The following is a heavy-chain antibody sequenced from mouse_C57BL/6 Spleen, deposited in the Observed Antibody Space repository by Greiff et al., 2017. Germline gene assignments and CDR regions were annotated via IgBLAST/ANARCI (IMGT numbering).Heavy chain of an antibody. V-gene: IGHV1-55*01. CDR3: ARRGSNHYAMDY. Sequence: QVQLQQPGAELVKPGASVKMSCKASGYTFTSYWITWVKQRPGQGLEWIGDIYPGSGSTNYNEKFKSKATLTVDKSSSTAYMQLSSLTSEDSAVYYCARRGSNHYAMDYWGQGTSVTVSS. J-gene: IGHJ4*01. CDR2: IYPGSGST. CDR1: GYTFTSYW. D-gene: IGHD2-5*01.